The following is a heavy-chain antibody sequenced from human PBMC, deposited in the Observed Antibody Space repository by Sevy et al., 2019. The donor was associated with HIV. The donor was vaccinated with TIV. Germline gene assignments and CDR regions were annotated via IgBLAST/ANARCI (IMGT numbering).Heavy chain of an antibody. CDR3: VRSIAVAGTFAFDN. D-gene: IGHD6-19*01. Sequence: LSCTVSGGSINSGDYYWNWIRQPPGKGLEWIGYIFYSGSTYYNPSLKSRVAISLDKSKNQFSVKLTSVKGADTAVYYCVRSIAVAGTFAFDNWGQGALVTVSS. V-gene: IGHV4-30-4*01. CDR2: IFYSGST. CDR1: GGSINSGDYY. J-gene: IGHJ4*02.